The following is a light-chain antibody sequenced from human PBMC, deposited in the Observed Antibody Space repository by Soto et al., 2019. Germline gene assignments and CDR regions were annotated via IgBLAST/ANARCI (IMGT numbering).Light chain of an antibody. CDR1: SSNIGGNT. CDR3: ATWDDSLNGVV. J-gene: IGLJ2*01. V-gene: IGLV1-44*01. CDR2: SSN. Sequence: QSVLTQPPSASGTPGQRVTISCSGNSSNIGGNTVNWYQQVPGTAPKLLIYSSNQRPSRVPDRFSGSKSGTSASLAIGGLQSDDEADYYCATWDDSLNGVVFGGGTKVTVL.